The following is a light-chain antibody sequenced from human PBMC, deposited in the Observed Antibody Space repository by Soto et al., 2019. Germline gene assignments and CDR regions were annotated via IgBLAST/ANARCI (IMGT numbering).Light chain of an antibody. CDR3: QQSNSYPLT. CDR1: QGIGSN. CDR2: GAS. V-gene: IGKV1-9*01. J-gene: IGKJ4*01. Sequence: IQLTQSPSSLSASGGDRVTITCRASQGIGSNLAWYLQKPGEAPKLLVYGASTLQGGVPSRFSGSGSGTLFNLTITSLQPEDFATYFCQQSNSYPLTLGGGTKVELK.